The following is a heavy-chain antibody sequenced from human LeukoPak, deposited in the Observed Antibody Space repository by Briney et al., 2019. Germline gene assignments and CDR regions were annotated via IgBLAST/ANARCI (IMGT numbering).Heavy chain of an antibody. CDR1: GFTFSDYY. CDR2: ISSSGSTI. V-gene: IGHV3-11*04. D-gene: IGHD3-9*01. CDR3: ARAPSAYDILTGIYYYYYYMDV. J-gene: IGHJ6*03. Sequence: GGSLRLSCAASGFTFSDYYMSWIRQAPGKGLEWVSYISSSGSTIYYADSVKGRFTISRDNAKNSLYLQMNSLRAEDTAVYYCARAPSAYDILTGIYYYYYYMDVWGKGTTVTISS.